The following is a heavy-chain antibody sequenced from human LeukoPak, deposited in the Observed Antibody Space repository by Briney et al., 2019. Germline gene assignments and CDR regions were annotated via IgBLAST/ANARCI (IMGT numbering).Heavy chain of an antibody. D-gene: IGHD1-1*01. CDR1: GFTFSSYG. J-gene: IGHJ4*02. CDR2: IRYDGSNK. CDR3: AKDMGRNWNDVNFDC. Sequence: AGGSLRLSCAASGFTFSSYGMLWVRQAPGKGLEWVAFIRYDGSNKYYADSVKGRCTISRDNSKNTLYLQMNSLRADDTAVYYCAKDMGRNWNDVNFDCWGRGTLVTVSS. V-gene: IGHV3-30*02.